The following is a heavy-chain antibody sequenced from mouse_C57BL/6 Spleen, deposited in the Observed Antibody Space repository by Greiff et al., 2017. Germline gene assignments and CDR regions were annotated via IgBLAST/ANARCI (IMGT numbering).Heavy chain of an antibody. CDR2: IHPSDSDT. CDR1: GSSFPSYL. V-gene: IGHV1-74*01. CDR3: AMKLMDY. Sequence: QVHVKPSGAELVKPGALCKVFCKASGSSFPSYLMHLGKQRPCPGLEWIGRIHPSDSDTNYNQKFKGKATLTVDKSSSTAYMQLSSLTSEDSAVYYCAMKLMDYWGQGTSVTVSS. J-gene: IGHJ4*01.